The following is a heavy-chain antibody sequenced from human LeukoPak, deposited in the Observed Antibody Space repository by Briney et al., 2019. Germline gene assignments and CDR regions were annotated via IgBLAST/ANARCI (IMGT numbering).Heavy chain of an antibody. CDR3: ANPSWGYCSSTSCLSVGMDV. Sequence: SETLSLTCTVSGGSISGSSYYWGWIRQPPGKGLEWIGSIYYSGSTYYNPSLKSRVTISVDTSKNQFSLKLSSVTAADTAVYYCANPSWGYCSSTSCLSVGMDVWGQGTTVTVSS. V-gene: IGHV4-39*07. CDR1: GGSISGSSYY. J-gene: IGHJ6*02. CDR2: IYYSGST. D-gene: IGHD2-2*01.